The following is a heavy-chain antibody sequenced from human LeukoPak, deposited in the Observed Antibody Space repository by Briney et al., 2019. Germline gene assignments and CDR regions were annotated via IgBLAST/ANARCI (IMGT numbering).Heavy chain of an antibody. D-gene: IGHD2-15*01. CDR1: GGSFSGYY. CDR2: INHSGST. CDR3: ARGRVGFYYYMDV. J-gene: IGHJ6*03. V-gene: IGHV4-34*01. Sequence: SETLSLTCAVYGGSFSGYYWSWIRQPPGKGLEWIGEINHSGSTNYNPSLKSRVTISVDTSKNQFSLKLSSVTAADTAGYYCARGRVGFYYYMDVWGKGTTVTVSS.